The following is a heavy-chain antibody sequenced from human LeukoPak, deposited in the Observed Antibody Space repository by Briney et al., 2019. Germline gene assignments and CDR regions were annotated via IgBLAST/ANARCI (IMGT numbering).Heavy chain of an antibody. CDR3: AKSYDYDDVQDEYFQH. D-gene: IGHD4-17*01. V-gene: IGHV3-23*01. CDR2: ISGSGGST. J-gene: IGHJ1*01. Sequence: GGSLRLSCAASGFTFSSYAMSWVRQAPGKGLEWVSAISGSGGSTYYADSVKGRFTISRDNSKNTLYLQMNSLRAEDTAVYYCAKSYDYDDVQDEYFQHWGQGTLVTVSS. CDR1: GFTFSSYA.